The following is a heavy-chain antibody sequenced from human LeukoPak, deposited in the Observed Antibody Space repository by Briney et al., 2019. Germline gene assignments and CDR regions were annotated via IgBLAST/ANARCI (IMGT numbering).Heavy chain of an antibody. CDR2: IYHSGST. CDR3: ARTRFGVVTYYFDY. J-gene: IGHJ4*02. V-gene: IGHV4-59*01. D-gene: IGHD3-3*01. Sequence: SETLSLTCTVSGGSISSYYWSWIRQPPGKGLEWIGYIYHSGSTNYNPSLKSRVTISVDTSKNQFSLKLSSVTAADTAVYYCARTRFGVVTYYFDYWGQGTLVTVSS. CDR1: GGSISSYY.